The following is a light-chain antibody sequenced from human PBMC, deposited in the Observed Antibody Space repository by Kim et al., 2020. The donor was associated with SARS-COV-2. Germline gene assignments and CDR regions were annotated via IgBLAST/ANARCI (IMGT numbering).Light chain of an antibody. Sequence: QSALTQPASVSGSPGQSITISCTGTNSDIGGYNSVSWYQQHPGKAPKLMIYDVTNRPSGVSNRFSGSKSGNTASLTISGLQAEDEADYYCHSYATISTLVFGGGTQLTVL. CDR1: NSDIGGYNS. CDR3: HSYATISTLV. V-gene: IGLV2-14*03. J-gene: IGLJ2*01. CDR2: DVT.